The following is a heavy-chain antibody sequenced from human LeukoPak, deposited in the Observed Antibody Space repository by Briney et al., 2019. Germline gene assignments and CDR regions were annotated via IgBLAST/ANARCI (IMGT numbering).Heavy chain of an antibody. D-gene: IGHD3-9*01. Sequence: GGSLRLSCAASGFTFSSYAMSWVRQAPGKGLEWVSGISGSGGSTYYADYVKGRFTVSRDNSKNMLYLQMNSLRAEDTAVYYCAHLGYDILTGYYNWGQGTLVFVSS. CDR2: ISGSGGST. CDR3: AHLGYDILTGYYN. CDR1: GFTFSSYA. V-gene: IGHV3-23*01. J-gene: IGHJ4*02.